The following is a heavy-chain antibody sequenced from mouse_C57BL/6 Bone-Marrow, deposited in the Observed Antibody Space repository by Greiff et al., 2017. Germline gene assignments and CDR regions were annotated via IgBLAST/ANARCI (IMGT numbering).Heavy chain of an antibody. Sequence: EVQLQQSGPELVKPGASVKISCKASGYSFTGYYMNWVKQSPEKSLEWIGEINPSTGGTTYNQKFKAKATLTVDKSSSTAYMQLKSLTSEDSAVYYCASDGYYWFAYWGQGTLVTVSA. V-gene: IGHV1-42*01. CDR1: GYSFTGYY. CDR2: INPSTGGT. CDR3: ASDGYYWFAY. J-gene: IGHJ3*01. D-gene: IGHD2-3*01.